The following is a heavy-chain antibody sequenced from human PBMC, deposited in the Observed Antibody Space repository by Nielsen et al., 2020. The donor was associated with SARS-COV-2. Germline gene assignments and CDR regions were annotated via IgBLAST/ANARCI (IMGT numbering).Heavy chain of an antibody. Sequence: GESLKISCAASGFTFSSYGMHWVRQAPGKGLEWVAVISYDGSNKYYADSVQGRFTISSDNSKNTLDLQMNSLIAEDTAVYYCAKAPGDIVLMVHWGQETLVTVSS. D-gene: IGHD2-8*01. V-gene: IGHV3-30*18. CDR1: GFTFSSYG. CDR2: ISYDGSNK. J-gene: IGHJ4*02. CDR3: AKAPGDIVLMVH.